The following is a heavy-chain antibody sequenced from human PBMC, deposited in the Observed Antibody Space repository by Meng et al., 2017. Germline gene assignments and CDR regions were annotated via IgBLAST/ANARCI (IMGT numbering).Heavy chain of an antibody. CDR2: IIPIFGTA. V-gene: IGHV1-69*01. CDR1: GGTFSSYA. Sequence: GQPVRSGGVCQKTWSSGKVPCKASGGTFSSYAISWVRQAPGQGLEWMGGIIPIFGTANYAQKFQGRVTITADESTSTAYMELSSLRSEDTAVYYCARAWFGDYSRGSIFDYWGQGTLVTVSS. J-gene: IGHJ4*02. D-gene: IGHD3-10*01. CDR3: ARAWFGDYSRGSIFDY.